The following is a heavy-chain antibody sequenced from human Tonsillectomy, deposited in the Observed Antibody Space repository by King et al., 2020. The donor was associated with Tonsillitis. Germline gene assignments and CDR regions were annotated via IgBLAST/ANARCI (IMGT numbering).Heavy chain of an antibody. J-gene: IGHJ4*02. V-gene: IGHV4-39*07. Sequence: QLQESGPGLVKPSETLSLTCTVSGGSISSKNYYWGWIRQTPGKRLEWIGGIYYNGSTYSTPSLKSRVTISLDTPKKQFSLKVNSVTAADTAVYYCARSYYDYFWGELSSFDYWGQGILVTVSS. CDR2: IYYNGST. D-gene: IGHD3-16*01. CDR1: GGSISSKNYY. CDR3: ARSYYDYFWGELSSFDY.